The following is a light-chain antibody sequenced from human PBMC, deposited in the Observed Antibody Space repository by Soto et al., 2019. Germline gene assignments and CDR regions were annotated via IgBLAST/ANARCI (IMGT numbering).Light chain of an antibody. CDR2: GAS. CDR1: QSVSSSF. Sequence: EIVLTQSPGTLSLSPGERATLSCRASQSVSSSFLAWYQQKPGQAPRLLIYGASSRATGIPDAFSGSGSGTDFTLTISRLEPEDFAVFYCQPYDSSPGTFGQGSTVEIK. J-gene: IGKJ1*01. CDR3: QPYDSSPGT. V-gene: IGKV3-20*01.